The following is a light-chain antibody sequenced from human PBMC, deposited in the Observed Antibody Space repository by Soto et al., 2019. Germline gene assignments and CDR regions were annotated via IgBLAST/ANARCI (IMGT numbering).Light chain of an antibody. V-gene: IGKV1-17*01. CDR2: AAS. Sequence: DIQLTQSPSSLSASVGDRVTITCRASQGIRDDLGWYQQKAGEAPKRLIYAASSLHSGVPSRFSGSGSGAEFTLTISSLQPEDFATYYCLQYRSFPRTFGQGTKVDIK. CDR1: QGIRDD. J-gene: IGKJ1*01. CDR3: LQYRSFPRT.